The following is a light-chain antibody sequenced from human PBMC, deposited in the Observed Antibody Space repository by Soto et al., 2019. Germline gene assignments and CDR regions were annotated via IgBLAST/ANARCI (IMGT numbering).Light chain of an antibody. CDR1: SSDVGGYNY. CDR2: EVS. CDR3: SSFTSAYTFV. J-gene: IGLJ1*01. V-gene: IGLV2-14*01. Sequence: QSALAQPASVSGSPGQSIAISCTGTSSDVGGYNYVSWYQQHPGKAPKLLISEVSIRPSGVSDRFSGSKSGNTASLTISGLQTEDEADYYCSSFTSAYTFVFGSGTKGTV.